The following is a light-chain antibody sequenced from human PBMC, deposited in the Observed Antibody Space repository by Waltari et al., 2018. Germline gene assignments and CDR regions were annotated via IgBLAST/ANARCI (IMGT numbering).Light chain of an antibody. CDR1: QSISSW. J-gene: IGKJ2*01. CDR2: DAS. CDR3: QQYNSYSPMYT. Sequence: DIQMTQSPSTLSASVGDRVTITCRASQSISSWLAWYQQKPGKAPKLLIYDASSLESGVPSMFSGSGSGTEFTLTISSLQPDDFATYYCQQYNSYSPMYTFGQGTKLEIK. V-gene: IGKV1-5*01.